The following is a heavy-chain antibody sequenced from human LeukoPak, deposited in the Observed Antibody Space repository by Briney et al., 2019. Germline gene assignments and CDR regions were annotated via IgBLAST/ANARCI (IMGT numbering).Heavy chain of an antibody. J-gene: IGHJ4*02. V-gene: IGHV3-30*02. CDR3: AKGGYSYDSSGHNYFDY. Sequence: GGSLRLSCAASGFTFTSYGMHWVRQAPGKGLEWVAFIRYDGSNRNYADSVKGRFTISRDNSRNTLYLQMNSLRAEDTAVYYCAKGGYSYDSSGHNYFDYWGQGALVTVSS. CDR1: GFTFTSYG. D-gene: IGHD3-22*01. CDR2: IRYDGSNR.